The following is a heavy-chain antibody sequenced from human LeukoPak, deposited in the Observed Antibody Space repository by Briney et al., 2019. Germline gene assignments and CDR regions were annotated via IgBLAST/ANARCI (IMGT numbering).Heavy chain of an antibody. CDR2: IYHSGST. D-gene: IGHD3-16*01. CDR1: GGSISSNKW. Sequence: SETLSLTCAVSGGSISSNKWWSWVRQPPGKGLEWIGEIYHSGSTNYNPSLKSRVTILVNKSKNQFSLKLSSVTAADTAVYYCARDPRGIRNYYYYYYMDVWGKGTTVTVSS. V-gene: IGHV4-4*02. CDR3: ARDPRGIRNYYYYYYMDV. J-gene: IGHJ6*03.